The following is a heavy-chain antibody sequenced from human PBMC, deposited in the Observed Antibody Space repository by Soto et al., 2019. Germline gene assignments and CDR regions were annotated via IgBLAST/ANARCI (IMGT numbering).Heavy chain of an antibody. Sequence: ASVKVSCKTSGYTFTEYDINWVRQAPGQGLEYMGWVSPENRNAGYAPQFRGRVSMTADTSINTVYLELTTLTYGDTAVYYCDVTTGYWGQGTMVTVSS. J-gene: IGHJ1*01. CDR1: GYTFTEYD. V-gene: IGHV1-8*01. D-gene: IGHD4-17*01. CDR2: VSPENRNA. CDR3: DVTTGY.